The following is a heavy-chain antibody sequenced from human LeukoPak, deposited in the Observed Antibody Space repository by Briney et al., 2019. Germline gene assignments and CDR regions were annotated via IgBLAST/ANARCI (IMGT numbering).Heavy chain of an antibody. Sequence: PGGSLRLSCEASGFIFSSDAMNWVRQAPGKGLEWVSLITDSGSNTFYADSVKGRFTISRDNSKNTLYLQMNSLRAEDTAVYYCAKDSYYYGSGSYYFDYWGQGTLVTVPS. V-gene: IGHV3-23*01. CDR2: ITDSGSNT. CDR3: AKDSYYYGSGSYYFDY. D-gene: IGHD3-10*01. CDR1: GFIFSSDA. J-gene: IGHJ4*02.